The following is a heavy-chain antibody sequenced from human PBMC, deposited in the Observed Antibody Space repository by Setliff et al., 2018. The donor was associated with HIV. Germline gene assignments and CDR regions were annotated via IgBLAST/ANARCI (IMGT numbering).Heavy chain of an antibody. Sequence: GASVKVSCKASGNTFTGYYMHWVRQAPGQGLEWMGWINPNSGGTNYAQKFQGRVTMTRDTSISTAYMELSRLRSDDTAVYYCARVRGSISWFDPWGQGTLVTVSS. CDR3: ARVRGSISWFDP. V-gene: IGHV1-2*02. CDR2: INPNSGGT. D-gene: IGHD1-20*01. J-gene: IGHJ5*02. CDR1: GNTFTGYY.